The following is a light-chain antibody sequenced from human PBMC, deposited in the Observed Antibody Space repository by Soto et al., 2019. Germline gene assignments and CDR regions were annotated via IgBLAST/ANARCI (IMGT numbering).Light chain of an antibody. V-gene: IGKV1-5*03. Sequence: DIQMTQSPSTLSASVGDRVTITCRASQSISSWLAWYQQKQGKAHKLLIYKASTLKSGVPSRFSGSGSGTEVTITISSLQPDDFETYYCQHYNSYSEAFGQGTKVDIK. CDR2: KAS. J-gene: IGKJ1*01. CDR1: QSISSW. CDR3: QHYNSYSEA.